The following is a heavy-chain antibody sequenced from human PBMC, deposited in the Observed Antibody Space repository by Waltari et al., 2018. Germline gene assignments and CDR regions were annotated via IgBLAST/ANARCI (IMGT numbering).Heavy chain of an antibody. CDR3: ARDVHSSSWSRYDY. CDR2: ISSSGSSR. CDR1: GFTFSSYE. Sequence: EVQLVESGGGLVQPGGSLRLSCAASGFTFSSYEMHWVRQAPGKGLEWVSYISSSGSSRYYADAVKSRFTIARDNANNSLYLKMNSLRAEDTAVDYCARDVHSSSWSRYDYWGQETLVTVSS. D-gene: IGHD6-13*01. J-gene: IGHJ4*02. V-gene: IGHV3-48*03.